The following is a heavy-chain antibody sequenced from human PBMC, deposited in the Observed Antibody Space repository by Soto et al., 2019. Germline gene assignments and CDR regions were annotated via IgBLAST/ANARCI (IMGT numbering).Heavy chain of an antibody. V-gene: IGHV1-69*02. D-gene: IGHD6-13*01. CDR3: ARDRDNSNWPNFDF. Sequence: QVQLVQSGSEVKKPGSSVKVSCKASGDTFSIYTISWVRQAPGQGLEWMGRVIPIFDITSYTQRFQGRVTITADKSTTTVYMEVSSLGSEDTAVYYCARDRDNSNWPNFDFWGQGTLVTVSS. CDR1: GDTFSIYT. J-gene: IGHJ4*02. CDR2: VIPIFDIT.